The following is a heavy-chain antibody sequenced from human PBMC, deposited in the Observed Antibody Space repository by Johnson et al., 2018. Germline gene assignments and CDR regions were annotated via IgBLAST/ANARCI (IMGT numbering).Heavy chain of an antibody. Sequence: VQLVESGGGLVQXGGSLRLSCAASGFTFSSYWMSWVRQAPGKGLEWVANIKQDGSEKYYVDSVKGRFTISRDNAKNSLYLQMNSRRAEDTAVFYCARDRPGYSSGWYGYYYYGMDVWGQGTTVTVSS. D-gene: IGHD6-19*01. CDR3: ARDRPGYSSGWYGYYYYGMDV. V-gene: IGHV3-7*01. CDR1: GFTFSSYW. J-gene: IGHJ6*02. CDR2: IKQDGSEK.